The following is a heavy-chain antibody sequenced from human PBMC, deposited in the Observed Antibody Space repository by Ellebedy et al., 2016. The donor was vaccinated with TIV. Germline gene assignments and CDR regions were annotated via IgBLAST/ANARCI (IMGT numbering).Heavy chain of an antibody. J-gene: IGHJ6*02. CDR3: ARAGALYQMLPSSSYYYGMDV. Sequence: AASVKVSCKASGYTFTSYYMHWVRQAPGQGLEWMGIINPSGGSTTYAQKFQGRVTMTRDTATSTVYMELSSLRPEDTAVYYCARAGALYQMLPSSSYYYGMDVWGQGTTVTVSS. D-gene: IGHD6-6*01. CDR1: GYTFTSYY. CDR2: INPSGGST. V-gene: IGHV1-46*01.